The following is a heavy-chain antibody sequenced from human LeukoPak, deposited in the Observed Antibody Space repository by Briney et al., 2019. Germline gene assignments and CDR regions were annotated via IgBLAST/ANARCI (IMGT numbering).Heavy chain of an antibody. CDR1: GDSISSSSYY. D-gene: IGHD6-19*01. CDR3: ASTRRIAVAGTVRDFDY. V-gene: IGHV4-39*01. CDR2: IHYSGST. Sequence: SETLSLTCTVSGDSISSSSYYWGWIRQPPGRGLEWIGSIHYSGSTYYNPSLKSRVTISVDTSKNQFSLKLSSVTAADTAVYCCASTRRIAVAGTVRDFDYWGQGTLVTVSS. J-gene: IGHJ4*02.